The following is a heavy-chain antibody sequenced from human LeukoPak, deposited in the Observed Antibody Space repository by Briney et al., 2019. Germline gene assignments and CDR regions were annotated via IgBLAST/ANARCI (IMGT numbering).Heavy chain of an antibody. Sequence: SVKVSCKASGGTFSSYAISWVRQAPGQGLEWMGGIIPIFGTANYAQKFQGRVTITTDESTSTAYMKLSSLRSEDTAVYYCARVVDTAMVDYWGQGTLVTVSS. D-gene: IGHD5-18*01. CDR3: ARVVDTAMVDY. V-gene: IGHV1-69*05. CDR1: GGTFSSYA. J-gene: IGHJ4*02. CDR2: IIPIFGTA.